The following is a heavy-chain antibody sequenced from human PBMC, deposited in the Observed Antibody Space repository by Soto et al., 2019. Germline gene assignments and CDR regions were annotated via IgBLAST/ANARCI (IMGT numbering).Heavy chain of an antibody. D-gene: IGHD3-10*01. Sequence: PGGSLRLSCSASGFTFSSYSIHWVRQAPGKGLEYVSSIGTNGGSTFYADSVKGRFTISRDNSKNSLYLEMNSLRAEDTAVYYCAREFEDLTSNFDYWGQGTLVTVSS. CDR1: GFTFSSYS. J-gene: IGHJ4*02. CDR2: IGTNGGST. V-gene: IGHV3-64*04. CDR3: AREFEDLTSNFDY.